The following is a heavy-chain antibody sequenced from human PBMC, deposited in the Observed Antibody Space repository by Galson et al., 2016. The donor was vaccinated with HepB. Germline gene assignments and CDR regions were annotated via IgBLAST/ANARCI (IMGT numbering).Heavy chain of an antibody. D-gene: IGHD1-26*01. CDR3: ARIPGGYQGPQYGMDV. CDR2: IDWDDDK. Sequence: PALVKPTQTLTLTCTFSGFSLSTSGMRVSWIRQPPGKALEWLARIDWDDDKFYSTSLKTRLTISKDTSKNQVVLTMTNMDPVDTATYYCARIPGGYQGPQYGMDVWGQGTLVTVSS. CDR1: GFSLSTSGMR. J-gene: IGHJ6*02. V-gene: IGHV2-70*04.